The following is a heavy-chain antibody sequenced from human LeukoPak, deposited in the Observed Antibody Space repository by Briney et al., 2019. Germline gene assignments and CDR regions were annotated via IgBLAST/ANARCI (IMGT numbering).Heavy chain of an antibody. Sequence: GGSLRLSCAASGFTFSDHYMSWIRQAPGKGLEWVSAISGSGGSTYYADSVKGRFTISRDNSKNTLYLQMNSLRAEDTAVYYCAKAPSSGWEDYWGQGTLVTVSS. CDR1: GFTFSDHY. CDR2: ISGSGGST. V-gene: IGHV3-23*01. J-gene: IGHJ4*02. CDR3: AKAPSSGWEDY. D-gene: IGHD6-19*01.